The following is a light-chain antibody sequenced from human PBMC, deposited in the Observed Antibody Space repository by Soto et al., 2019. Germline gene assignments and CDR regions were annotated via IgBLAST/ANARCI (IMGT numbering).Light chain of an antibody. CDR3: KKRKIATLT. V-gene: IGKV1-27*01. J-gene: IGKJ4*01. CDR2: AAS. Sequence: DIQMTQSPSSLSAFVGDTVPITCRASQDISNFLACYQQKPGKVPKLLLYAASTLQSAVPSLFSGSGSGTEFTLPISSLQQEDVATYYCKKRKIATLTSGGGTTVEMK. CDR1: QDISNF.